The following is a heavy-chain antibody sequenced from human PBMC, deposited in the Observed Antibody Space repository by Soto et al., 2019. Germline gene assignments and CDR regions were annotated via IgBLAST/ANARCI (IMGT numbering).Heavy chain of an antibody. D-gene: IGHD6-13*01. Sequence: GASVKVSCKASGDTFTSYAIHWVRQAPGQRLEWMGWINAGNGNTKYSQKFQGRVTITRDTSASTAYMELSSLRSEDTALYYCARLYPPLRGSSWLAYWGQGTLVPVSS. CDR3: ARLYPPLRGSSWLAY. J-gene: IGHJ4*02. V-gene: IGHV1-3*01. CDR2: INAGNGNT. CDR1: GDTFTSYA.